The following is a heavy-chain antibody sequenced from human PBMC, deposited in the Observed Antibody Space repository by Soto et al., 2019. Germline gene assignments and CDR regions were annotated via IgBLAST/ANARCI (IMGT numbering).Heavy chain of an antibody. CDR1: GGSISSGDYY. J-gene: IGHJ5*02. Sequence: KTSETLSLTCTVSGGSISSGDYYWSWIRHPPGKGLEWIGYIYYSGSTYYNPSLKSRVTISVDTSKNQFSLKLSSVTAADTAVYYCARTIFGKWLGWFDPWGQGTMVTVSS. CDR3: ARTIFGKWLGWFDP. D-gene: IGHD3-3*01. V-gene: IGHV4-30-4*01. CDR2: IYYSGST.